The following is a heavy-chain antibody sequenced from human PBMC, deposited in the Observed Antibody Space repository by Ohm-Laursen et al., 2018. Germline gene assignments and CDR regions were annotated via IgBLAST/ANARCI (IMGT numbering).Heavy chain of an antibody. J-gene: IGHJ3*02. D-gene: IGHD4-17*01. Sequence: SDTLSLTCTVSGGSISSYYWGWIRQPPGKGLEWIGEINHSGSTNYNPSLKSRVTISVDTSKNQFSLKLSSVTAADTAVYYCARERLRMKNAFDIWGQGTMVTVSS. CDR2: INHSGST. CDR1: GGSISSYY. CDR3: ARERLRMKNAFDI. V-gene: IGHV4-34*01.